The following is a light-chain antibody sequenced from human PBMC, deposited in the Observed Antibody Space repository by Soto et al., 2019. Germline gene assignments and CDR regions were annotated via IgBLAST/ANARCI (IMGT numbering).Light chain of an antibody. V-gene: IGKV1-9*01. J-gene: IGKJ5*01. CDR1: QGISSY. Sequence: IQLTQSPSSLSASVGDRVTITCRASQGISSYLAWYQQKPGKAPKLLIYAASTLRSGVPARFSGSGSGTAFTLTFMSLPPEDFAAYSYHQLKSYSFGQGTRVEIK. CDR3: HQLKSYS. CDR2: AAS.